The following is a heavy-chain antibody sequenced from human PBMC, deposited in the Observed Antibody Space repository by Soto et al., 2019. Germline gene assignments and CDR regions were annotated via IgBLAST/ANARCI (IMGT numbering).Heavy chain of an antibody. CDR2: IWYDGSNK. V-gene: IGHV3-33*01. Sequence: GGSLRLSCAASGFTFSSYGMHWVRQAPGKGLEWVAVIWYDGSNKYYADSVKGRFTISRDNSKNTLYLQMNSLRAEDTAVYYCARQRLVGIYYYYYGMDVWGQGTTVTVSS. D-gene: IGHD6-13*01. CDR1: GFTFSSYG. CDR3: ARQRLVGIYYYYYGMDV. J-gene: IGHJ6*02.